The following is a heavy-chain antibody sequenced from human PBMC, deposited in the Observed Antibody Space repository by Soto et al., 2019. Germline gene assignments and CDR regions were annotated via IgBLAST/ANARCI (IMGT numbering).Heavy chain of an antibody. Sequence: QVHLVQSGAEVKKPGASVKISCEASGYPFSDYAIHWVRQAPGQRLEWMGRINAGNGNTEYSQPFQGRLTITRDSSARTAFMELGSLTSDDSAVYFCARDRDRGYYYYYYMDVWGRGTTVIVSS. D-gene: IGHD3-10*01. CDR3: ARDRDRGYYYYYYMDV. V-gene: IGHV1-3*01. CDR1: GYPFSDYA. CDR2: INAGNGNT. J-gene: IGHJ6*03.